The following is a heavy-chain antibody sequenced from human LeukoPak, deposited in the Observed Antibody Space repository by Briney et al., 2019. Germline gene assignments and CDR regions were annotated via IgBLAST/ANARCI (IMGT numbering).Heavy chain of an antibody. J-gene: IGHJ4*02. V-gene: IGHV1-2*06. Sequence: ASVKVSCKAAGYTFTGYYMFWVRQAPGQGLEWMGRINPNSGGTNYAQKFQGRVTMTRDTSISTAYLQWSSLKASDTAMYYCARNGATGGIYFDYWGQGTLVTVSS. CDR1: GYTFTGYY. D-gene: IGHD5-12*01. CDR3: ARNGATGGIYFDY. CDR2: INPNSGGT.